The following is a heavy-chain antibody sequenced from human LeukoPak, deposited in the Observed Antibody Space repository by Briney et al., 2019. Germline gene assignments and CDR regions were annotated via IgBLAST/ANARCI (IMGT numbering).Heavy chain of an antibody. V-gene: IGHV4-4*07. CDR3: ARDPASWPSWYFDL. Sequence: SETLSLTCTVSGGSISNYYWHWVRQPAGKGLEWIGHIYSSGTTNYNPSLKSRVTISVDTSKNQFSLKLSSVTAADTAVYYCARDPASWPSWYFDLWGRGTLVTVSS. CDR1: GGSISNYY. CDR2: IYSSGTT. J-gene: IGHJ2*01. D-gene: IGHD2-2*01.